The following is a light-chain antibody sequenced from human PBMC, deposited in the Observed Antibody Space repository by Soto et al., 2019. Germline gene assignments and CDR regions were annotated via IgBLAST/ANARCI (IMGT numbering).Light chain of an antibody. Sequence: EIVLTQFPVALSVSPGERATLSSRVSQNVTNKLNWYQQKPGQAPRLLIYGASTRATGLPARFSGSGSETEFTLTISSLQSEDFAVYYCQEYHNWPFVTFGGGTKVETK. V-gene: IGKV3-15*01. CDR3: QEYHNWPFVT. CDR2: GAS. J-gene: IGKJ4*01. CDR1: QNVTNK.